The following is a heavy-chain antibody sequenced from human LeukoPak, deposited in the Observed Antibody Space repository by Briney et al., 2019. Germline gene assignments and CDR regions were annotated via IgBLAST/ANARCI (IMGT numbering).Heavy chain of an antibody. D-gene: IGHD2-2*01. V-gene: IGHV3-21*01. Sequence: GGSLRLSCAASGFTFSSYSMNWVRQAPGKGLEWVSSISSSSSYIYYADSVKGRFTISGDNAKNSLYLQMNSLRAEDTAVYYCARDRYCSSTSCSPNWFDPWGQGTLVTVSS. J-gene: IGHJ5*02. CDR3: ARDRYCSSTSCSPNWFDP. CDR1: GFTFSSYS. CDR2: ISSSSSYI.